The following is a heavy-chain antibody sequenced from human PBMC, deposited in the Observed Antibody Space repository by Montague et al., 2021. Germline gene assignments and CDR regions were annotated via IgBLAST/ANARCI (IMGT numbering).Heavy chain of an antibody. D-gene: IGHD2-2*03. CDR3: ASWMY. V-gene: IGHV4-59*01. J-gene: IGHJ4*02. CDR1: GAYISKYN. Sequence: SETLSLTCSVSGAYISKYNWMWIRQSPEKGLEWIGYVTHTGNTNYNPSLKSRVTMSVDTSKKQFSLRLSFVTAADTAVYYCASWMYWGQGRLVTVSS. CDR2: VTHTGNT.